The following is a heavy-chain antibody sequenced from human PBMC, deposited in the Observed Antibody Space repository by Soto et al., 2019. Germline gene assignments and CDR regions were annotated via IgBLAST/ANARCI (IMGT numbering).Heavy chain of an antibody. V-gene: IGHV2-5*01. J-gene: IGHJ4*02. D-gene: IGHD3-10*01. CDR1: GFSLSTSGVG. Sequence: QITLKESGPTLVKPTQTLTLTCTFSGFSLSTSGVGVGWIRQPPGKALEWLALIYWNDDKRYSPSLKSRLTITKDTSKSHVVLTMTNMDPVDTATYNCAHVSGEVGFGYWGQGTLVTVSS. CDR2: IYWNDDK. CDR3: AHVSGEVGFGY.